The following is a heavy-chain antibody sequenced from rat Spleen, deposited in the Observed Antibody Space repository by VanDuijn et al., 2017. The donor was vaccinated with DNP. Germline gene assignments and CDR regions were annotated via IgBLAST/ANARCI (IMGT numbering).Heavy chain of an antibody. CDR3: TREGDKYGSSDYFDY. V-gene: IGHV5-31*01. D-gene: IGHD1-3*01. J-gene: IGHJ2*01. CDR1: GFTFNNYW. Sequence: EVQLVESGGGLVQPGRSLKLSCVASGFTFNNYWMTWIRQAPGKGLEWVASITNTGGSTYYPDSVKGRFTISRDNAKSTLYLQMNSLRSEDTATYYCTREGDKYGSSDYFDYWGQGVMVTVSS. CDR2: ITNTGGST.